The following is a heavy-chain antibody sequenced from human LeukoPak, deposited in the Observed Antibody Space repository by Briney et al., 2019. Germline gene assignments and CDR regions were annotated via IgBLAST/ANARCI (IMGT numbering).Heavy chain of an antibody. Sequence: GESLKISCEGSGYSFASYWIGWVRQMPGKGLEWMGIIYPGDSDTRYSPSFQGQVTISADKSIATAYLQWSSLKASDTAMYYCAWDYGDYVVGPLRYRGQGTLVTVSS. CDR3: AWDYGDYVVGPLRY. V-gene: IGHV5-51*01. J-gene: IGHJ4*02. D-gene: IGHD4-17*01. CDR2: IYPGDSDT. CDR1: GYSFASYW.